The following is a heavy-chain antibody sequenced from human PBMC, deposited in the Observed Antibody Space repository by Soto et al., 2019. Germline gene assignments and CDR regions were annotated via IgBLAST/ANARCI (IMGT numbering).Heavy chain of an antibody. J-gene: IGHJ4*02. Sequence: GESLKISCAASGFTFSSYAMSWVRQAPGKGLEWVSAISGSGGSTYYADSVKGRFTISRDNSKNTLYLQMNSLRAEDTAVYYCAKDHSKGIAVAGRIDYWGQGTLVTVSS. D-gene: IGHD6-19*01. V-gene: IGHV3-23*01. CDR1: GFTFSSYA. CDR2: ISGSGGST. CDR3: AKDHSKGIAVAGRIDY.